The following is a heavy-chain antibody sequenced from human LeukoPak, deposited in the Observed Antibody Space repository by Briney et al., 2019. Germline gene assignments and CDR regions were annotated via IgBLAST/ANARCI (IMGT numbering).Heavy chain of an antibody. J-gene: IGHJ4*02. CDR2: ITAGGGST. Sequence: PGGSLRLSCAASGFTFSDCVMSWIRQAPGKGLEWVSTITAGGGSTYYGDSVKGRFTISRDNSKNTLYLELNSLRADDTAVYYCAKDLPGITIFGALHYWGQGALVTVS. V-gene: IGHV3-23*01. CDR3: AKDLPGITIFGALHY. D-gene: IGHD3-3*01. CDR1: GFTFSDCV.